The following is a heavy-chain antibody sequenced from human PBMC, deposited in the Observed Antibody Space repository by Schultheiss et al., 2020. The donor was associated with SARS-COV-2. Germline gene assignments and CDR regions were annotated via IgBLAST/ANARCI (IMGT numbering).Heavy chain of an antibody. D-gene: IGHD5-18*01. Sequence: SETLSLTCTVSGGSISSGGYYWSWIRQPAGKGLEWIGRIYTSGSTNYNPSLKSRVTMSVDTSKNQFSLKLSSVTAADTAVYYCARDTAMAYDYWGQGTLVTVAS. J-gene: IGHJ4*02. CDR2: IYTSGST. V-gene: IGHV4-61*02. CDR1: GGSISSGGYY. CDR3: ARDTAMAYDY.